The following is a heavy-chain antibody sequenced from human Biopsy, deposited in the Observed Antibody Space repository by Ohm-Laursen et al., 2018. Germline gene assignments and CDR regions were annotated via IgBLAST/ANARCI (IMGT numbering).Heavy chain of an antibody. CDR1: GYTFTSYA. CDR3: ARTVDTVVVTPSDH. V-gene: IGHV1-18*01. J-gene: IGHJ4*02. Sequence: ATVKISCKASGYTFTSYAISWVRQAPGQGLEWLGWISTYNGNTNYAQKFRGRVTMTTDKPTSTAYVELRSLRSDDTAVYYCARTVDTVVVTPSDHWGQGTLVTVSS. D-gene: IGHD5-18*01. CDR2: ISTYNGNT.